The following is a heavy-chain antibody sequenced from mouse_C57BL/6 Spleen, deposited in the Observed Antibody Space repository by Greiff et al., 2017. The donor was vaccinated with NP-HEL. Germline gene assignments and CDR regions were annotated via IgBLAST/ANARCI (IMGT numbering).Heavy chain of an antibody. V-gene: IGHV1-54*01. D-gene: IGHD1-1*01. Sequence: QVHVKQSGAELVRPGTSVKVSCKASGYAFTNYLIEWVKQRPGQGLEWIGVINPGSGGTNYNEKFKGKATLTADKSSSTAYMQLSSLTSEDSAVYFCARGRITTVVATDAMDYWGQGTSVTVSS. J-gene: IGHJ4*01. CDR1: GYAFTNYL. CDR2: INPGSGGT. CDR3: ARGRITTVVATDAMDY.